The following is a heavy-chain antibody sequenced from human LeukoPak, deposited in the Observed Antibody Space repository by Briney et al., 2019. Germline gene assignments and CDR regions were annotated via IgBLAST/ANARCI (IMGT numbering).Heavy chain of an antibody. CDR3: ARVAAMALDY. V-gene: IGHV4-61*02. CDR1: GGPISSGSYY. CDR2: IYTSGST. D-gene: IGHD5-18*01. Sequence: SETLSLTCTVSGGPISSGSYYWSWIRQPAGKGLEWIGRIYTSGSTNYNPSLKSRVTISVDTSKNQFSLKLSSVTAADTAVYYCARVAAMALDYWGQGTLVTVSS. J-gene: IGHJ4*02.